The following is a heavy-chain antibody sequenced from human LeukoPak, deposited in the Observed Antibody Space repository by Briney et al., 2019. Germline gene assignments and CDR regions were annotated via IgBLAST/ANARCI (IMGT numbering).Heavy chain of an antibody. CDR1: GFTFSSYW. D-gene: IGHD6-13*01. J-gene: IGHJ4*02. V-gene: IGHV3-7*01. CDR3: AKDSSSSWFGGDSK. CDR2: IKQDGSEK. Sequence: TGGSLRLSCAASGFTFSSYWMSWVRQAPGKGLEWVANIKQDGSEKYYVDSVKGRFTISRDNSKNTLYLQMNSLRAEDTAVYYCAKDSSSSWFGGDSKWGQGTLVTVSS.